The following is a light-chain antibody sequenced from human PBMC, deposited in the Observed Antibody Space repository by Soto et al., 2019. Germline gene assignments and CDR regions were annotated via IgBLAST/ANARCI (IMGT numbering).Light chain of an antibody. Sequence: EIVLTQSPGTLSLSPGERATLSCRASQSVSSSYLAWYQQKPGQAPRLLIYGASSRTTGIPDRFSGSGSGTDFTLTTSRLDPEHFAVYYCQQYGSSPRTFGQGTKVEI. J-gene: IGKJ1*01. CDR3: QQYGSSPRT. CDR2: GAS. CDR1: QSVSSSY. V-gene: IGKV3-20*01.